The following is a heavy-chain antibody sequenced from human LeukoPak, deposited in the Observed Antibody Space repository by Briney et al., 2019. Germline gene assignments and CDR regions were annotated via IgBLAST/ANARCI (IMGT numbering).Heavy chain of an antibody. CDR2: INPNSGGT. V-gene: IGHV1-2*02. D-gene: IGHD2-2*01. CDR1: GYTFTGYY. Sequence: ASVKVSCKASGYTFTGYYMHWVRQAPGQGLEWMGWINPNSGGTNYAQQFQGRVTMTRDTSISTAYMELSRLRSDDTAVYYCALVVPAAKDYYYMDVWGNGTTVTVSS. J-gene: IGHJ6*03. CDR3: ALVVPAAKDYYYMDV.